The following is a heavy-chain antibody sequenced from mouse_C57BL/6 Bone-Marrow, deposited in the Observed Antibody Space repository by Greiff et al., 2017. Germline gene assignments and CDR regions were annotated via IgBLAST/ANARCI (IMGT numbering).Heavy chain of an antibody. CDR3: ARGYDWDVGYYAMDY. D-gene: IGHD4-1*01. V-gene: IGHV1-64*01. Sequence: QVQLKQPGAELVKPGASVKLSCKASGYTFTSYWMHWVKQRPGQGLEWIGMIHPNSGSTNYNEKFKSKATLTVDKSSSTAYMQLSSLTSEDSAVYYCARGYDWDVGYYAMDYWGQGTSVTVSS. CDR2: IHPNSGST. J-gene: IGHJ4*01. CDR1: GYTFTSYW.